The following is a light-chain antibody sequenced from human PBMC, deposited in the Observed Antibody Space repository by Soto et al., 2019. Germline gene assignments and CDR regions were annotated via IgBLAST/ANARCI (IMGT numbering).Light chain of an antibody. CDR2: GAS. V-gene: IGKV3-20*01. J-gene: IGKJ3*01. CDR3: HQYGSTPFT. CDR1: QSVSTTY. Sequence: EIVLTQSPGTLSLSPGDRATLSCRASQSVSTTYLAWYQQKLGQAPRLLIYGASSRATGIPDRFSGNGSGTDFTLTISRLEPEDFAVYYCHQYGSTPFTFGPGTKVDIK.